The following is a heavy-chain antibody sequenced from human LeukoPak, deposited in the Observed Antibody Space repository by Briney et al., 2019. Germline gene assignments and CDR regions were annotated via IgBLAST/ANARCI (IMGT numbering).Heavy chain of an antibody. V-gene: IGHV3-21*01. J-gene: IGHJ4*02. Sequence: GGSLRLSCAASGFTLSSYSMNWVRQAPGKGLEWVASISISSFYIYYADSVKGRFTISRDNAKNSLHLQMNSLRAEDTAVYYCARDFARYWGQGTLVTVSS. CDR2: ISISSFYI. CDR3: ARDFARY. CDR1: GFTLSSYS. D-gene: IGHD1-14*01.